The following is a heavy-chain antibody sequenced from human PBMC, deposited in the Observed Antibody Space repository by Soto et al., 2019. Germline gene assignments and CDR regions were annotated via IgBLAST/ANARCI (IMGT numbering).Heavy chain of an antibody. J-gene: IGHJ2*01. V-gene: IGHV6-1*01. Sequence: SQTLSLTCAISGDSVSSNSAAWNWIRQSPSRGLEWLGRTYYRSKWYNDYAVSVKSRITINPDTSKNQFSLQLNSVTPEDTAVYYCARDLFGGSAIADWYFDLWGRGTLVTVSS. CDR1: GDSVSSNSAA. CDR3: ARDLFGGSAIADWYFDL. D-gene: IGHD3-16*01. CDR2: TYYRSKWYN.